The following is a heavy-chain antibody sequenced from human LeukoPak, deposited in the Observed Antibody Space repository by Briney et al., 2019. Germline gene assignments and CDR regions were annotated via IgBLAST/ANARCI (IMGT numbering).Heavy chain of an antibody. V-gene: IGHV4-39*01. Sequence: PSETLSLTCTVSGGSISSGSYYWGWIRQPPGKGLEWIGYIYYSGSTHYNPSLKSRVTISVDTSKNHFSLKLSSVTAADTAVYYCARLPYSSGWFDAFDIWGQGTMVTVSS. CDR3: ARLPYSSGWFDAFDI. D-gene: IGHD6-19*01. CDR1: GGSISSGSYY. J-gene: IGHJ3*02. CDR2: IYYSGST.